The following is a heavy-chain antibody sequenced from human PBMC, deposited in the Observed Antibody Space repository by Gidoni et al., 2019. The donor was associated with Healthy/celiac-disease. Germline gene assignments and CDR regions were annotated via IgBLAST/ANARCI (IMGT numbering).Heavy chain of an antibody. CDR1: GFTFSSYA. D-gene: IGHD3-3*01. Sequence: EVQLVESGGVLVQPGGSLRLPCAAPGFTFSSYAMHWVRQAPGKGLEYVSAISSNGGSTYYANSVKGRFTISRDNSKNTLYLQMGSLRAEDMAVYYCASGGTYYDFWSGIYGMDVWGQGTTVTVSS. V-gene: IGHV3-64*01. CDR2: ISSNGGST. CDR3: ASGGTYYDFWSGIYGMDV. J-gene: IGHJ6*02.